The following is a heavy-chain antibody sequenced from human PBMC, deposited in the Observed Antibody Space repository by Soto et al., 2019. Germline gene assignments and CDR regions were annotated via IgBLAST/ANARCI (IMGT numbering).Heavy chain of an antibody. CDR2: FDPEDGET. CDR3: ATQKTYYYDSSGYSRANFDY. J-gene: IGHJ4*02. CDR1: GYTLTELS. D-gene: IGHD3-22*01. V-gene: IGHV1-24*01. Sequence: ASVKVSCKVSGYTLTELSMHWVRQAPGKGLEWMGGFDPEDGETIYAQKFQGRVTMTEDTSTDTAYMELSSLRSEDTAVYYCATQKTYYYDSSGYSRANFDYWGQGTLVTVSS.